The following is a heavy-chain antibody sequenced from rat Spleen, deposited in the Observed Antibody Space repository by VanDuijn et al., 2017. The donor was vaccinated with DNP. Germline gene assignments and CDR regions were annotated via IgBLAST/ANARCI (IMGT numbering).Heavy chain of an antibody. CDR3: TTAGSYGFDY. Sequence: EVLLVESDGGLVQPGRSLKLSCAVSGFTFSDYYMAWVRQAPAKGLEWVATISYNGGTPYYRDSVKGRFTISRDNAISTLYLQMDSLRSEDTATYYCTTAGSYGFDYWGQGVMVTVSS. CDR2: ISYNGGTP. J-gene: IGHJ2*01. CDR1: GFTFSDYY. V-gene: IGHV5-20*01. D-gene: IGHD1-2*01.